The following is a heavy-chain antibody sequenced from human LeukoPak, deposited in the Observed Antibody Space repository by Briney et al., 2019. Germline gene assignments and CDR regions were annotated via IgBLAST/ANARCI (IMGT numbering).Heavy chain of an antibody. CDR3: ARADYYDSSGYPTSLDY. J-gene: IGHJ4*02. Sequence: GGSLRLSCAASGFTFSSYAMSWVRQAPGKGLELVSAISGSGGSTYYADSVKGRFTISRDNSKNTLYLQMNSLRAEDTAVYYCARADYYDSSGYPTSLDYWGQGTLVTVSS. CDR2: ISGSGGST. V-gene: IGHV3-23*01. D-gene: IGHD3-22*01. CDR1: GFTFSSYA.